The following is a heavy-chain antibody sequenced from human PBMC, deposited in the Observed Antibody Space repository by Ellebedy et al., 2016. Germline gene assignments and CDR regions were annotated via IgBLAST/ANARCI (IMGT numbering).Heavy chain of an antibody. CDR3: VPPHISGYYTGDHFNFDY. Sequence: GGSLRLSXAASGFTFSSYAMSWVRQAPGKGLEWVSAISGSGGSTYYADSVKGRFTISRDNSKNTLYLQMNSLRAEDTAVYYCVPPHISGYYTGDHFNFDYWGQGTLVTVSS. CDR2: ISGSGGST. J-gene: IGHJ4*02. V-gene: IGHV3-23*01. CDR1: GFTFSSYA. D-gene: IGHD5-12*01.